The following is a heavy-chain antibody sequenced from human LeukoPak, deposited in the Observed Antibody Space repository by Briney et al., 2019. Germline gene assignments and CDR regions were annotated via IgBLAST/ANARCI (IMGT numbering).Heavy chain of an antibody. CDR3: AKDAGTTVTTSRDAFDI. D-gene: IGHD4-11*01. J-gene: IGHJ3*02. V-gene: IGHV4-59*01. CDR2: IYYSGST. CDR1: GGSISSYY. Sequence: SETLSLTCTVSGGSISSYYWSWLRQPPGKGLEWGGYIYYSGSTNYNPSLKRRVTISVDTSKNQFSLKLSSVTAADTAVYYCAKDAGTTVTTSRDAFDIWAKGQWSPALQ.